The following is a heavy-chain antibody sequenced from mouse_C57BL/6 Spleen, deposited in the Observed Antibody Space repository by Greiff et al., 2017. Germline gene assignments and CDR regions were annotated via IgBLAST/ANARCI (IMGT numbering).Heavy chain of an antibody. Sequence: VQLQQPGAELVRPGSSVKLSCKASGYTFTSYWMDWVKQRPGQGLEWIGNIYPSDSENHYNQKFKDKATLTVDKASSTAYMQLSSLTSEDSAVYYCARGWGYTLFDYWGQGTTLTVSS. CDR2: IYPSDSEN. V-gene: IGHV1-61*01. J-gene: IGHJ2*01. CDR1: GYTFTSYW. D-gene: IGHD3-1*01. CDR3: ARGWGYTLFDY.